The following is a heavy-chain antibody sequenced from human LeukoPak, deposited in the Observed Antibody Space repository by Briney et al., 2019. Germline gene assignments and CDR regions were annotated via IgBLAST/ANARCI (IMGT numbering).Heavy chain of an antibody. D-gene: IGHD6-19*01. Sequence: SETLSLTCTVSGVSISSTSYYWGWIRQPPGKGLEWIGSIYYSGSTYYNPSLKSRVTISVDTSKNQFSLKLSSVTAADTAVYYCARATGYSSGWDLLYYYYYYMDVWGKGTTVTVSS. CDR1: GVSISSTSYY. CDR3: ARATGYSSGWDLLYYYYYYMDV. J-gene: IGHJ6*03. V-gene: IGHV4-39*01. CDR2: IYYSGST.